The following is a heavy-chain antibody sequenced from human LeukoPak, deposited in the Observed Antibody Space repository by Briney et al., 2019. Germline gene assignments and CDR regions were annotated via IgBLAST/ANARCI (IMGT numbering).Heavy chain of an antibody. V-gene: IGHV1-69*05. Sequence: GSSVKLSCKASGGTFSSYAISWVRQAPGQGLEWMGGIIPIFGTANYAQKFQGRVTITTDESTSTAYMELSSLRSDDTAVYYCARASCTGGTCPSFIDFWGQGTLVTVSS. CDR2: IIPIFGTA. CDR3: ARASCTGGTCPSFIDF. J-gene: IGHJ4*02. CDR1: GGTFSSYA. D-gene: IGHD2-15*01.